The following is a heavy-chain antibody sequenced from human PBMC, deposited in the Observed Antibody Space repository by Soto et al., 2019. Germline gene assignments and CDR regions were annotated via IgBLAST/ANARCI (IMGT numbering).Heavy chain of an antibody. D-gene: IGHD3-10*01. CDR1: GFTLSSNY. CDR2: IYSGGST. Sequence: GGSLRLSCAASGFTLSSNYMSWVRQAPGKGLEWVSVIYSGGSTYYADSVKGRFTISSDNSKNTLYLQMNSLRAEDTAVYYCAREDTMVRGVIRTWGQGTLVTVSS. J-gene: IGHJ4*02. V-gene: IGHV3-66*01. CDR3: AREDTMVRGVIRT.